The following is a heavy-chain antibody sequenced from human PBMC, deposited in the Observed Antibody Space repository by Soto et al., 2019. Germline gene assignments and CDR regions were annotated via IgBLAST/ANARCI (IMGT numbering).Heavy chain of an antibody. Sequence: QVPLQESGPGLVKPSQTLSVTCAISGDSVSGNSAAWNWIRLSPSRGLEWLARTYCRSRWYNDYAVSVRSRITVHADTSKNQFSLQLTSVTPEDTAIYYCAGTTSHHWLYMDVWGRGTTVTVSS. J-gene: IGHJ6*03. D-gene: IGHD1-1*01. CDR2: TYCRSRWYN. CDR3: AGTTSHHWLYMDV. V-gene: IGHV6-1*01. CDR1: GDSVSGNSAA.